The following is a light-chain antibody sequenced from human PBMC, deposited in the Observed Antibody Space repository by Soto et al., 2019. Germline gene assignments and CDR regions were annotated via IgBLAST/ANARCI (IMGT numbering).Light chain of an antibody. Sequence: QSVLAQPASVSGSPGQSITISCTGTSSDVGGYNYVSWYQQHPGKAPKLMIYDVSNRPSGVSNRFSGSKSGNTASLTISGLQAEDEAGYYSSSSSSSSATSVFGTGTKVNVL. CDR3: SSSSSSSATSV. CDR2: DVS. J-gene: IGLJ1*01. CDR1: SSDVGGYNY. V-gene: IGLV2-14*01.